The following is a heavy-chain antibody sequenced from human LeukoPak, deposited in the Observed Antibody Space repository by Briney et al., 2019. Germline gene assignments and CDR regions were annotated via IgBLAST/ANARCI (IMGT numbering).Heavy chain of an antibody. CDR2: INPSGGST. V-gene: IGHV1-46*01. Sequence: ASMKVSCKASGYTFTSYYMHWVRQAPGQGLEWMGIINPSGGSTSYAQKFQGRVTMTRDMSTSTVYMELSSLRSEDTAVYYCARDFIVGATSDAFDIWGQGTMVTVSS. CDR3: ARDFIVGATSDAFDI. J-gene: IGHJ3*02. CDR1: GYTFTSYY. D-gene: IGHD1-26*01.